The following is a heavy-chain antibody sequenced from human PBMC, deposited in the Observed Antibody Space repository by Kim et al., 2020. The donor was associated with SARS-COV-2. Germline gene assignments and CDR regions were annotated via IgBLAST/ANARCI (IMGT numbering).Heavy chain of an antibody. V-gene: IGHV3-43*02. J-gene: IGHJ5*02. CDR1: GFTFDDYA. CDR2: ISGDGGST. Sequence: GGSLRLSCAASGFTFDDYAMHWVRQAPGKGLEWVSLISGDGGSTYYADSVKGRFTISRDNSKNSLYLQMNSLRTEDTALYYCAKDPGFRWYGDGFDPWGQGTLVTVSS. CDR3: AKDPGFRWYGDGFDP. D-gene: IGHD2-15*01.